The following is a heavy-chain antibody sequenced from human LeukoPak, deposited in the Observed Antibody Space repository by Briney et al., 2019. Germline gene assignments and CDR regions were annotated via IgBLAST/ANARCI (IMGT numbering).Heavy chain of an antibody. CDR2: IIPFFGTT. Sequence: SVKVSCKASGDTFSNYSINWVRQAPGQGLEWMGRIIPFFGTTNYAQKFQGRVTITADKSTGTAYMEMSSLRSDEDTAVYYCARDLFPWGQGTQVTVSS. V-gene: IGHV1-69*08. J-gene: IGHJ5*02. CDR1: GDTFSNYS. CDR3: ARDLFP.